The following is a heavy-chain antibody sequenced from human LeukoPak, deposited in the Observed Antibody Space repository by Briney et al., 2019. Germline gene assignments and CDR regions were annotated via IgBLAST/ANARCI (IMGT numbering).Heavy chain of an antibody. J-gene: IGHJ5*02. V-gene: IGHV3-7*03. CDR3: ARDRGSGYGNWFDP. CDR2: IKQDGSEK. CDR1: GFIFSSYW. Sequence: GGSLRLSCAASGFIFSSYWMSWVRQAPGKGLEWVANIKQDGSEKYYVDSVKGRFTISRDNAKNSLYLQMNSLRAEDTAVYYCARDRGSGYGNWFDPWGQGTLVTVSS. D-gene: IGHD5-12*01.